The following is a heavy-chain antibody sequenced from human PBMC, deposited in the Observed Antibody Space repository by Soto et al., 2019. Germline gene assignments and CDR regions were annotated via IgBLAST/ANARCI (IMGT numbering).Heavy chain of an antibody. CDR3: ARGPRIAVAGTGYNWFDP. CDR2: INHSGST. J-gene: IGHJ5*02. CDR1: GGSFSGYY. D-gene: IGHD6-19*01. V-gene: IGHV4-34*01. Sequence: SETLSLTCAVYGGSFSGYYWSWIRQPPGKGLEWIGEINHSGSTNYNPSLKSRVTISVDTSKNQFSLKLSSVTAADTAVYYCARGPRIAVAGTGYNWFDPWGQGTLVTVSS.